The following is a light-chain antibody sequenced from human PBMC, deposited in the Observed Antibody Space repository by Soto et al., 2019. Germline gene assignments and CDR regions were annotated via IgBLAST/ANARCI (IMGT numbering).Light chain of an antibody. CDR1: QSITQSF. Sequence: EIVLTQSPGTLSMSPGERATLSCRASQSITQSFLAWYQQRPGQSPRLLIYGASNRAAGIPGRFSGSGSGTDFSLTISRLEPEDFAVYYCQQYASSPLTFGGGTQVDIK. J-gene: IGKJ4*01. CDR2: GAS. V-gene: IGKV3-20*01. CDR3: QQYASSPLT.